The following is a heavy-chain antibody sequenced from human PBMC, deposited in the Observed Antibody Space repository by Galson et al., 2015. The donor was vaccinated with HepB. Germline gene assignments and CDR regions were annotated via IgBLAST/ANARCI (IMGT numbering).Heavy chain of an antibody. Sequence: SLRLSCAASGFSFTRYAMTWVRQAPGKGLEWVSSITSSGGNSYYTDSVKGRFTVSRDNYKNTLLLQLNSQRAEDPAMYFCAKDCIKVAKHPSHFHYWGPGTLVTVSS. D-gene: IGHD2-15*01. V-gene: IGHV3-23*01. J-gene: IGHJ4*02. CDR2: ITSSGGNS. CDR3: AKDCIKVAKHPSHFHY. CDR1: GFSFTRYA.